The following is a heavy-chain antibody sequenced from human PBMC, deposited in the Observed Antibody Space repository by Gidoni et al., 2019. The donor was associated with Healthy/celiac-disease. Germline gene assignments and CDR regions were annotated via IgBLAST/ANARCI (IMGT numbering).Heavy chain of an antibody. Sequence: QLQLQASSPGLVKPSETLSLTCTVSGGSISSSSYYWGWIRQPPGKGLEWIGSIYYCGSTYYNPSLKSRVTISVDTSKNQFSLKLSSVTAADTAVYYCATQYSSSTCILFDYWGQGTLVTVSS. J-gene: IGHJ4*02. CDR3: ATQYSSSTCILFDY. CDR1: GGSISSSSYY. D-gene: IGHD6-6*01. CDR2: IYYCGST. V-gene: IGHV4-39*01.